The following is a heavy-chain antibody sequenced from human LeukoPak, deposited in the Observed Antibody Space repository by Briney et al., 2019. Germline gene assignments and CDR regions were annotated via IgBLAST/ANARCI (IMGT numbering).Heavy chain of an antibody. J-gene: IGHJ3*02. CDR3: AGYSWNDVDAFDI. V-gene: IGHV4-59*01. CDR1: GGSISSYY. D-gene: IGHD1-1*01. CDR2: IYYSGST. Sequence: PSETLSLTCTVSGGSISSYYWSWIRQPPGKGLEWIGYIYYSGSTNYNPSLKSRVTISVDTSKNQFSLKLSSVTAADTALYYCAGYSWNDVDAFDIWGQGTMVTVSS.